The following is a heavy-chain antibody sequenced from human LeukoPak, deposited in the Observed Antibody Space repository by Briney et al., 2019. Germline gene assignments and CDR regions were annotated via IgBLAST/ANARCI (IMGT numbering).Heavy chain of an antibody. CDR3: ARDYDFWSGYAGRGTFDY. J-gene: IGHJ4*02. CDR2: ISSGTSYT. D-gene: IGHD3-3*01. CDR1: GFTFSDYY. Sequence: GGSLRLSCAASGFTFSDYYMSWIRQAPGKGLEWVSYISSGTSYTNYVDSVRGRFTISRDNAKNSLYLQMNSLRADDTAVYYCARDYDFWSGYAGRGTFDYWGQGTLVTVSS. V-gene: IGHV3-11*06.